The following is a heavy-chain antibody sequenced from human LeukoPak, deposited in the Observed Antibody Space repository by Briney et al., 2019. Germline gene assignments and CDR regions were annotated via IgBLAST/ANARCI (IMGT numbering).Heavy chain of an antibody. Sequence: VASVKVSCKASGYTFTSYGISWVRQAPGQGLEWMGWISAYNGNTNYAQKLQGRVTMTTDTSTSTAYMELRSLRSDDTAVYYCARDRSQIPTKYDFWSGLGNYYYYYGMDVWGQGTTVTVSS. V-gene: IGHV1-18*01. CDR3: ARDRSQIPTKYDFWSGLGNYYYYYGMDV. CDR2: ISAYNGNT. CDR1: GYTFTSYG. D-gene: IGHD3-3*01. J-gene: IGHJ6*02.